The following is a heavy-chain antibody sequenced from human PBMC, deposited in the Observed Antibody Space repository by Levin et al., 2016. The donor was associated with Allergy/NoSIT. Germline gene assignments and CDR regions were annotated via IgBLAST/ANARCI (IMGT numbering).Heavy chain of an antibody. J-gene: IGHJ2*01. CDR3: AKVRWNYWYFDL. CDR2: ISPRGGST. D-gene: IGHD1-1*01. V-gene: IGHV3-23*01. Sequence: WIRQPPGKGLEWVSAISPRGGSTYYADPVKGRFSVSRDNSNSTMFLLLSNVRVEDTATYYCAKVRWNYWYFDLWGRGTLVTVSS.